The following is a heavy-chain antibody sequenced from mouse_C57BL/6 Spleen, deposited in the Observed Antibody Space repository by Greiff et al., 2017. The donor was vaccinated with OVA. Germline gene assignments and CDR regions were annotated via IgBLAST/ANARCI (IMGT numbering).Heavy chain of an antibody. V-gene: IGHV1-69*01. CDR1: GYTFTSYW. CDR3: AREGGYYYDKGVNMDD. CDR2: IDPYDSYT. Sequence: QVQLQQPGAELVMPGASVKLSCKASGYTFTSYWMHWVKQRPGRGLEWIGEIDPYDSYTNYNQKFKGKSTLTVDKSSSTAYMQLSSLTSEDSAVYYCAREGGYYYDKGVNMDDWGQGLTVTVSS. J-gene: IGHJ4*01. D-gene: IGHD1-1*02.